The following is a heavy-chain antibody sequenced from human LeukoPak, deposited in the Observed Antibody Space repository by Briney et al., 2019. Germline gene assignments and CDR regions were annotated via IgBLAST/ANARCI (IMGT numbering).Heavy chain of an antibody. D-gene: IGHD3-10*01. J-gene: IGHJ3*02. CDR1: GYTFTSYD. V-gene: IGHV1-8*03. CDR2: MNPNSGNT. Sequence: GASVKVSCKASGYTFTSYDINWVRQATGQGHEWMGWMNPNSGNTGYAQKFQGRVTITRNTSISTAYMELSSLRSEDTAVYYCARTGRSFRRLRYAFDIWGQGTMVTVSS. CDR3: ARTGRSFRRLRYAFDI.